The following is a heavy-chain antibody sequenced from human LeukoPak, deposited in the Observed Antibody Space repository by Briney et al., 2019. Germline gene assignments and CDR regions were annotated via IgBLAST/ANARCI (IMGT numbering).Heavy chain of an antibody. V-gene: IGHV4-39*07. CDR1: GGSISSSSYY. CDR2: INHSGST. J-gene: IGHJ4*02. Sequence: SETLSLTCTVSGGSISSSSYYWGWIRQPPGKGLEWIGEINHSGSTNYNPSLKSRVTISVDTSKNQFSLKLSSVTAADTAVYYCARGIMVLDYWGQGTLVTVSS. CDR3: ARGIMVLDY. D-gene: IGHD3-10*01.